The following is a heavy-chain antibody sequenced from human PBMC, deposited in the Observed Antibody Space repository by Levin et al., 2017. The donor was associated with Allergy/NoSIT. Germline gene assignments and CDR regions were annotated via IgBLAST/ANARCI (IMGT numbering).Heavy chain of an antibody. Sequence: GGSLRLSCAASGFTFSSYAMHWVRQAPGKGLEWVAVISYDGSNKYYADSVKGRFTISRNNSKNTLYLQMNSLRAEDTAVYYCARDKGRYCSGGSCYSVDYWGQGTLVTVSS. D-gene: IGHD2-15*01. CDR3: ARDKGRYCSGGSCYSVDY. V-gene: IGHV3-30-3*01. CDR1: GFTFSSYA. J-gene: IGHJ4*02. CDR2: ISYDGSNK.